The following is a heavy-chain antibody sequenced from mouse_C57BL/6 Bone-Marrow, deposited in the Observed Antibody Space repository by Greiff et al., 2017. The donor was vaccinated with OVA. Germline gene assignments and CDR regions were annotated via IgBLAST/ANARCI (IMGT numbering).Heavy chain of an antibody. J-gene: IGHJ2*01. CDR2: INPNNGGT. CDR1: GYTFTDYY. CDR3: ARDYYAYFDY. Sequence: VQLKQSGPELVKPGASVKISCKASGYTFTDYYMNWVKQSHGKSLEWIGDINPNNGGTSYNQKFKGKATLTVDKSSSTAYMELRSLTSEDSAVYYCARDYYAYFDYWGQGTTLTVSS. V-gene: IGHV1-26*01. D-gene: IGHD2-1*01.